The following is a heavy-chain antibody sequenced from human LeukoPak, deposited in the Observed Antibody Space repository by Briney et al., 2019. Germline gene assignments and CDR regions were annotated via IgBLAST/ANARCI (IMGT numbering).Heavy chain of an antibody. J-gene: IGHJ5*02. CDR3: AGEYSRRGWFDP. D-gene: IGHD6-13*01. V-gene: IGHV1-2*02. CDR1: GYTFTGYY. Sequence: ASVKVSCKASGYTFTGYYMHWVRQAPGQGLEWMGWINPNSGGTNYAQKFQGRVTMTRDTSISTAYMELSRLRSDDTAVYYCAGEYSRRGWFDPWGQGTLVTVSS. CDR2: INPNSGGT.